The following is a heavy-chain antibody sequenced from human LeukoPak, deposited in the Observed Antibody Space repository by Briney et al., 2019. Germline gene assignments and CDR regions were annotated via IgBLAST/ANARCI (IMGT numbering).Heavy chain of an antibody. CDR1: GFIFSTYG. CDR2: VSRDGTNK. CDR3: AKRGVVAGGPYLDC. V-gene: IGHV3-30*18. Sequence: PGGSLRLSCAASGFIFSTYGMHWVRQAPGKGLEWVAVVSRDGTNKNYADSVKGRFTISRDNSKNTLYLQMNSLRAEDTAVYYCAKRGVVAGGPYLDCWGQGTLVTVSS. J-gene: IGHJ4*02. D-gene: IGHD6-19*01.